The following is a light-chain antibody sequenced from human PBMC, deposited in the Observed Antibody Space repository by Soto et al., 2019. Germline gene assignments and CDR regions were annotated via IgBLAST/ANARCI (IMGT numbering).Light chain of an antibody. CDR3: QQYNSYS. V-gene: IGKV1-5*01. J-gene: IGKJ1*01. Sequence: DIQMTQSPSTLSASVGDRVTIACRASQTISSWVAWYQQKPGKAPRLLIYHASNSQSGVPSRFSGSGSGTEFTLTISSLQPDDFATYYCQQYNSYSFGQGTKVDIK. CDR2: HAS. CDR1: QTISSW.